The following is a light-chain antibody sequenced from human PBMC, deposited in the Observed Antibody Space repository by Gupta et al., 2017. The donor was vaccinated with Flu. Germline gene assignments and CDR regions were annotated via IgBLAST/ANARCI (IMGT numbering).Light chain of an antibody. Sequence: SSVGNNNVSWYQQLPGTAPKALIYDNSRRPSGISDRFSGSKSGTSATLGITGLQTGDEADYYCGTWDGSLFTWVFGGGTKLTVL. CDR3: GTWDGSLFTWV. CDR2: DNS. J-gene: IGLJ3*02. V-gene: IGLV1-51*01. CDR1: SSVGNNN.